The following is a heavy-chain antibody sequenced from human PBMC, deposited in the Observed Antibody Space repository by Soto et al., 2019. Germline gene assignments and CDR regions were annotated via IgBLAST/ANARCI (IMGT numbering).Heavy chain of an antibody. D-gene: IGHD6-19*01. Sequence: ASVKVSCKASGYTFTSYGISWVRQAPGQGLEWMGWISAYNGNTNYAQKLQGRVTMTTDTSTSTAYTELRSLRSDDTAVYYCARDLYSSGWYGDYWGQGTLVTVSS. CDR2: ISAYNGNT. CDR1: GYTFTSYG. V-gene: IGHV1-18*01. J-gene: IGHJ4*02. CDR3: ARDLYSSGWYGDY.